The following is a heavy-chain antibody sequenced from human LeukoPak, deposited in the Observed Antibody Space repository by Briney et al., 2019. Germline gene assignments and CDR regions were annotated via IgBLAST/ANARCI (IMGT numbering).Heavy chain of an antibody. V-gene: IGHV1-18*01. J-gene: IGHJ4*02. CDR2: ISAYNGNT. CDR3: ARFNALEQQLLKDY. D-gene: IGHD6-13*01. CDR1: GYTFTSYG. Sequence: GASVKLSCKASGYTFTSYGISWVRQAPGQGLEWMGWISAYNGNTNYAQKLQGRVTMTTDTSTSTAYMELRSLRSDDTAVYYCARFNALEQQLLKDYWGQGTLATVSS.